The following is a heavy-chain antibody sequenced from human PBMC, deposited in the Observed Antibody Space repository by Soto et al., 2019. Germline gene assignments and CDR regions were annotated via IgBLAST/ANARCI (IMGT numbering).Heavy chain of an antibody. CDR2: IKQDGSEK. V-gene: IGHV3-7*03. Sequence: GGSLRLSCSASGFTFSSYCLGWVRQAPGKGLEWVANIKQDGSEKYYVDSVKGRFTISRDNANNSMYLQMHRLRAEDTAVYYCARVVVVSIAAICWFDPWGRGTLVTVSS. CDR3: ARVVVVSIAAICWFDP. J-gene: IGHJ5*02. D-gene: IGHD2-15*01. CDR1: GFTFSSYC.